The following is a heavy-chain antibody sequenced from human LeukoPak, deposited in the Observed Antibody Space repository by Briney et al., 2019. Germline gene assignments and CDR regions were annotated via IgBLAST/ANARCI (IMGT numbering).Heavy chain of an antibody. CDR3: ARDLESGSYEHYFDY. CDR1: GFTFSSYG. V-gene: IGHV3-30*03. CDR2: ISYDGSNK. Sequence: GGSLRLSCAASGFTFSSYGMHWVRQAPGKGLEWVAVISYDGSNKYYADSVKGRFTISRDNSKNTLYLQMNSLRAEDTAVYYCARDLESGSYEHYFDYWGQGTLVTVSS. J-gene: IGHJ4*02. D-gene: IGHD1-26*01.